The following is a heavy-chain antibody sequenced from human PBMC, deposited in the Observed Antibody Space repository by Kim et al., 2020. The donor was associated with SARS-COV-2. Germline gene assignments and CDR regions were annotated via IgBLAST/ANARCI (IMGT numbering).Heavy chain of an antibody. CDR3: ARENSVTIFGVVISFDYMDV. CDR1: GYTFTSSA. Sequence: ASVKVSCKASGYTFTSSAMNWVRQAPGQGLEWMGWINTNTGNPTYAQGFTGRFVFSLDTSVSTAYLQLSSLKAEDTAVYYCARENSVTIFGVVISFDYMDVWGKGTTVTVSS. V-gene: IGHV7-4-1*02. D-gene: IGHD3-3*01. CDR2: INTNTGNP. J-gene: IGHJ6*03.